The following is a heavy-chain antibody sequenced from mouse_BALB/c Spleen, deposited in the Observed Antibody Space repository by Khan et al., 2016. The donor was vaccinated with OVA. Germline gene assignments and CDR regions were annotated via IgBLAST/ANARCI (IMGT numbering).Heavy chain of an antibody. Sequence: EVELVESGGDLVKPGGSLKLSCAASGFTFSTDGMSWVRQTPDKRLEWVATVSTGGGYTYYPDIVKGRFTISRDNAKNTLYLQMSSLKSEDTAMFYSERLAYYYDREGFAYWGQGTLVTVSA. V-gene: IGHV5-6*01. CDR2: VSTGGGYT. CDR1: GFTFSTDG. CDR3: ERLAYYYDREGFAY. D-gene: IGHD1-1*01. J-gene: IGHJ3*01.